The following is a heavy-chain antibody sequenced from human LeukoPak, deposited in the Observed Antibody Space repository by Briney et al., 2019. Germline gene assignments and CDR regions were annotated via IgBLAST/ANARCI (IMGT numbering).Heavy chain of an antibody. J-gene: IGHJ5*01. Sequence: GGSLRLSCAASGFTFSSYWMSWVRQIPGKGLMWVSRIESNGLTLYADSVRDRFTISRDNGKNTIYLQMNSLRVDDTAIYYCAKAAAYFYGSVTYDWFESWGQGTLVTVSS. D-gene: IGHD3-10*01. V-gene: IGHV3-74*01. CDR2: IESNGLT. CDR3: AKAAAYFYGSVTYDWFES. CDR1: GFTFSSYW.